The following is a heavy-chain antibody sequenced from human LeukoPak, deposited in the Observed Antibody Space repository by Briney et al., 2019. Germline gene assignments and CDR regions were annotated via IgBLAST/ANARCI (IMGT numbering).Heavy chain of an antibody. J-gene: IGHJ6*02. V-gene: IGHV3-74*01. Sequence: GGSLRLSCAASGNYWMHWVRQAPGKGLVWVSHINSDGSWTSYADSVKGRFTISRDNSKNTLYLQMNSLRAEDTAVYYCARDRIVGATSLGYYYGMDVWGQGTTVTVSS. CDR2: INSDGSWT. CDR1: GNYW. D-gene: IGHD1-26*01. CDR3: ARDRIVGATSLGYYYGMDV.